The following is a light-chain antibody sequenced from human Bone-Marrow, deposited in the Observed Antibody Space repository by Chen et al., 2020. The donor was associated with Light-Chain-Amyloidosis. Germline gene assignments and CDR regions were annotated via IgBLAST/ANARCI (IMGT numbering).Light chain of an antibody. CDR2: GAS. J-gene: IGKJ2*01. Sequence: ESVLTQSPGTRSLSLGERATLSCRASQRVYSSYLAWYQQKPGQAPRLLIYGASSRATDIPDRFSGSGSGTDFTLTISRLEPEDFAVYYCQQYGSSPKTFGPGTKLEIK. CDR3: QQYGSSPKT. CDR1: QRVYSSY. V-gene: IGKV3-20*01.